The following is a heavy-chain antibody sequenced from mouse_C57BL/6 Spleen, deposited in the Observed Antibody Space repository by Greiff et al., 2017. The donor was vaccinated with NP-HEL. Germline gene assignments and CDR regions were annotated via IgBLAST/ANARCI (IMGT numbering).Heavy chain of an antibody. CDR3: ARSGGSSPFAY. CDR2: IYWDDDK. CDR1: GFSLSTSGMG. Sequence: QVQLKESGPGILQSSQTLSLTCSFSGFSLSTSGMGVSWIRQPSGKGLEWLAHIYWDDDKRYNPSLKSRLTISKDTSRNQVFLKITSVDTADTATYYCARSGGSSPFAYWGQGTLVTVSA. J-gene: IGHJ3*01. V-gene: IGHV8-12*01. D-gene: IGHD1-1*01.